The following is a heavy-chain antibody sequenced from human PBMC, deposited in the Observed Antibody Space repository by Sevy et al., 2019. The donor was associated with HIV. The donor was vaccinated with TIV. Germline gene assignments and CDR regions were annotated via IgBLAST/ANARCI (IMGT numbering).Heavy chain of an antibody. CDR2: IRYDGSNK. CDR3: AKEYRRVRFLEWIPPHLDV. D-gene: IGHD3-3*01. CDR1: GFTFSSYG. Sequence: GGSLRLSCAASGFTFSSYGMHWVRQAPGKGLEWVAFIRYDGSNKYYADSVKGRFTIYRDNSKNTLYVQMNSLRAEDTAVYYCAKEYRRVRFLEWIPPHLDVWGKGTTVTVSS. J-gene: IGHJ6*04. V-gene: IGHV3-30*02.